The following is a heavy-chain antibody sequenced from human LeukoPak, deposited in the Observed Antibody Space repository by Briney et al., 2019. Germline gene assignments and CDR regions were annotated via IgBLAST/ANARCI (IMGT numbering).Heavy chain of an antibody. CDR3: ARCHDFNGNYYDQ. J-gene: IGHJ5*02. V-gene: IGHV3-48*02. D-gene: IGHD3-3*01. CDR2: ISSGGETT. Sequence: GGSLKLSCAASGFTFSAYTINWVRQPPGKGLEWFSYISSGGETTYYADSVKGRFTISRDNALNSLYLQMNSLRDEDTAVYYCARCHDFNGNYYDQWGQGTLVSVSS. CDR1: GFTFSAYT.